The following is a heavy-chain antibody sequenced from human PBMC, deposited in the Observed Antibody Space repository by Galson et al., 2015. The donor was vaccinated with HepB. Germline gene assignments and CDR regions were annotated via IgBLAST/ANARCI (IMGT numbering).Heavy chain of an antibody. D-gene: IGHD3-9*01. V-gene: IGHV1-69*04. CDR2: IIATVGIT. CDR1: GATFRSHT. Sequence: SVKVSCKASGATFRSHTFSWVRQAPGQRLEWMGRIIATVGITNYAQKFQGRVTITADKSTSTVYMELSRLRSEDTAVYYCARDIGLNDNYWGQGTLVTVSS. J-gene: IGHJ4*02. CDR3: ARDIGLNDNY.